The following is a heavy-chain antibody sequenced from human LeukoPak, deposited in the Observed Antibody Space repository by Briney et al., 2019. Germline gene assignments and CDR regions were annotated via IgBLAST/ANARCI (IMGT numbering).Heavy chain of an antibody. V-gene: IGHV3-7*05. CDR3: ATYWRYFDWLLSDI. CDR2: IKQDGSEN. J-gene: IGHJ3*02. CDR1: GLTFGDYW. D-gene: IGHD3-9*01. Sequence: GGSLRLSCEASGLTFGDYWMTWVRQAPGKGLECVANIKQDGSENHYVDPVKGRFTISRDNAKNSLSLQMNSLRAEDTAVYYCATYWRYFDWLLSDIWGLGTMVTVSS.